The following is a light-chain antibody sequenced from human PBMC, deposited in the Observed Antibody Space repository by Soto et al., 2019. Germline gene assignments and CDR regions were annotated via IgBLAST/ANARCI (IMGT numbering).Light chain of an antibody. CDR1: SSNIGTNA. Sequence: QSALAQPPSAFWTPGQRVTISCSGGSSNIGTNAVNWYQQLPGTAPKLLIYNNNQRPSGVPDRFSGSKSGTSASLAISGLQSEDEADYYCAAWDDSLNGYVFGTGTKVTVL. CDR3: AAWDDSLNGYV. J-gene: IGLJ1*01. V-gene: IGLV1-44*01. CDR2: NNN.